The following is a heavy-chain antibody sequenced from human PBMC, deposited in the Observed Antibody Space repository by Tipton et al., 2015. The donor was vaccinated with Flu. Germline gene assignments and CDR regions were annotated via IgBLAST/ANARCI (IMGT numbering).Heavy chain of an antibody. CDR1: GYTFTGYY. D-gene: IGHD1-14*01. CDR2: ISAYNGNT. V-gene: IGHV1-18*04. J-gene: IGHJ3*02. Sequence: QSGAEVKKPGASVKVSCKASGYTFTGYYMHWVRQAPGQGLEWMGWISAYNGNTNYAQKLQGRVTMTTDTSTSTAYMELRSLRSDDTAVYYCARRPEREDAFDIWGQGTMVTVSS. CDR3: ARRPEREDAFDI.